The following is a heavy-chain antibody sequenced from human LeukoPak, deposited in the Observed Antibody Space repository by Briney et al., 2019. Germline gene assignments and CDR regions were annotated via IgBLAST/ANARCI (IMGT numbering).Heavy chain of an antibody. CDR3: AGGGHYYGSGSYYDY. Sequence: GASVKVSCKASGGTFISYAISWVRQAPGQGLEWMGGIIPIFGTANYAQKFQGRVTITADESTSTAYMELSSLRSEDTAVYYCAGGGHYYGSGSYYDYWGQGTLVTVSS. D-gene: IGHD3-10*01. CDR1: GGTFISYA. CDR2: IIPIFGTA. J-gene: IGHJ4*02. V-gene: IGHV1-69*13.